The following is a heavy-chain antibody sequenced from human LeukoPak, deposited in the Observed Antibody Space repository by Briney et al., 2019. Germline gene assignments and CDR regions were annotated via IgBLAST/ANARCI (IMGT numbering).Heavy chain of an antibody. Sequence: PSVKVSCKASGYTFTGYYMHWVRQAPRQGLEWMGWINPNSGGTNYAQKFQGRVTMTRDTSISTAYMELSRLRSDDTAVYYCARVYNWDVGRDFDYWGQGTLVTVSS. J-gene: IGHJ4*02. V-gene: IGHV1-2*02. CDR3: ARVYNWDVGRDFDY. CDR1: GYTFTGYY. D-gene: IGHD1-1*01. CDR2: INPNSGGT.